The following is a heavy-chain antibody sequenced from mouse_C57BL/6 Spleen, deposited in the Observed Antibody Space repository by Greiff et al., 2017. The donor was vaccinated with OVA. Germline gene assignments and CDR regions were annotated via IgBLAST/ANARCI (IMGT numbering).Heavy chain of an antibody. V-gene: IGHV5-4*01. CDR3: ARDGGITTVVAPYFDY. Sequence: EVQLVESGGGLVKPGGSLKLSCAASGFTFSSYAMSWVRQTPEKRLEWVATISDGGSYTYYPDNVKGRFTISRDNAKNNLYLQMSHLKSEDTAMYYCARDGGITTVVAPYFDYWGQGTTLTVSS. CDR2: ISDGGSYT. J-gene: IGHJ2*01. CDR1: GFTFSSYA. D-gene: IGHD1-1*01.